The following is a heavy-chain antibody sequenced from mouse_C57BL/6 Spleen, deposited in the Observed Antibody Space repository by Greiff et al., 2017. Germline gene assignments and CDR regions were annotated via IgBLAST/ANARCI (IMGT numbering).Heavy chain of an antibody. V-gene: IGHV1-69*01. CDR3: ARYAQALAY. D-gene: IGHD3-2*02. Sequence: QVQLQQPGAELVMPGASVKLSCKASGYTFTSYWMHWVKQRPGQGLEWIGEIDPSDSYTNYNQKFKGKSTLTVDKSSSTAYMQLSSLTSEDSAVYYCARYAQALAYWGQGTLVTVSA. J-gene: IGHJ3*01. CDR2: IDPSDSYT. CDR1: GYTFTSYW.